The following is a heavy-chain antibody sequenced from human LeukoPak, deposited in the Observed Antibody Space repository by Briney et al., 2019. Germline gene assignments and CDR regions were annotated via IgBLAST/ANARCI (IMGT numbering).Heavy chain of an antibody. CDR1: GVSISSYY. CDR3: ARTERITIFGVAYFDY. J-gene: IGHJ4*02. CDR2: IYYSGST. Sequence: SETLSLTCSISGVSISSYYWSWIRQPPGKGLEWIGYIYYSGSTYYNPSLKSRVTISVDTSKNQFSLKLSSVTAADTAVYYCARTERITIFGVAYFDYWGQGTLVTVSS. V-gene: IGHV4-59*08. D-gene: IGHD3-3*01.